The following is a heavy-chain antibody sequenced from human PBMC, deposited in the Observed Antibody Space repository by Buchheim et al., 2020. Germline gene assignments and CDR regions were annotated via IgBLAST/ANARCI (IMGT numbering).Heavy chain of an antibody. D-gene: IGHD1-26*01. CDR3: VGGGATVYGMDV. Sequence: QVQLRESGPGLVKPSGTLSLTCAVSGGSISSGYWWSWVRQSPGKGLQWIGEIFHSGTTNYNPSLKRRVNISLDRSKNHFSLNLNSVTAVDTAVYYCVGGGATVYGMDVWGQGTT. CDR1: GGSISSGYW. J-gene: IGHJ6*02. V-gene: IGHV4-4*02. CDR2: IFHSGTT.